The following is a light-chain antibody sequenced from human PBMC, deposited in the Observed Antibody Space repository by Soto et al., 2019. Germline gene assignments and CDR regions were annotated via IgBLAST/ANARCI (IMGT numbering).Light chain of an antibody. CDR3: LQRSYWPPIFT. Sequence: DIVLTQSPATLSLSPGERATLSCRASQSVSSYLAWYQQKPGQAPRLLIYGASNRAPGIPARFSGSGSGTDFTLNISSLEPEDFAVYYCLQRSYWPPIFTFGPGTKVDI. V-gene: IGKV3-11*01. J-gene: IGKJ3*01. CDR2: GAS. CDR1: QSVSSY.